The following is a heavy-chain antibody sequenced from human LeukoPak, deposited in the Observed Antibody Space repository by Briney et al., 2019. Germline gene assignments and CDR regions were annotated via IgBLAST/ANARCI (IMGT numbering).Heavy chain of an antibody. V-gene: IGHV3-7*01. CDR3: ARGALVAEWYYYYYMDV. D-gene: IGHD5-12*01. CDR1: GFTFSTYW. Sequence: QSGGSLRLSCAASGFTFSTYWMSWVRQAPGKGLEWVANIKQDGNQKYYVDSVKGRFTISRDNAKNSLYLQMNSLRAEDTAVYYCARGALVAEWYYYYYMDVWGKGTTVTVSS. CDR2: IKQDGNQK. J-gene: IGHJ6*03.